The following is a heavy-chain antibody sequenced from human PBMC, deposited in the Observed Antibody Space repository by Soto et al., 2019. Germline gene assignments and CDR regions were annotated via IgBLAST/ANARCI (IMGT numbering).Heavy chain of an antibody. D-gene: IGHD1-1*01. CDR3: ARLPQEYNYYGMDV. Sequence: TLSLTCTVSGGSIVTGSYYWGWIRQPPGKGLEWLGHIYYSGNTYYPPSLKSRVTISVDRSKNQFSLRLSSVTAADTAVYYCARLPQEYNYYGMDVWGQGTTVTVSS. CDR1: GGSIVTGSYY. CDR2: IYYSGNT. V-gene: IGHV4-39*01. J-gene: IGHJ6*02.